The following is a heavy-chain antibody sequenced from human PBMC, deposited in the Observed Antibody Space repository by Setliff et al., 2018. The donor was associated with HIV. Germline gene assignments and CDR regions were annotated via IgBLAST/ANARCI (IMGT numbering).Heavy chain of an antibody. Sequence: GGSLRLSCAASGFTFSSYAMSWVRQASGKGLVWVSRVNRDGSSTTYADSVKDRFTISRDNAKNTLYLQMNSLRAEDTGVYYCHSGYDTEEQSYFDYWGQGALVTVSS. J-gene: IGHJ4*02. V-gene: IGHV3-74*01. CDR2: VNRDGSST. CDR3: HSGYDTEEQSYFDY. CDR1: GFTFSSYA. D-gene: IGHD5-12*01.